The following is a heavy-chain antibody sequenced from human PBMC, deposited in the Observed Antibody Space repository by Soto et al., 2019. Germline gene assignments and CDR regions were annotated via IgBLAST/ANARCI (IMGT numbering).Heavy chain of an antibody. CDR3: LGEVPDYYDSSGYYASVDY. Sequence: GASVKVSCKASGGTFSSYAISWVRQAPGQGLEWVGGIIPIFGTANYAQKFQGRVTITADKSTSTAYMELSSLRSEDTAVYYCLGEVPDYYDSSGYYASVDYWGQGTLVTVSS. CDR1: GGTFSSYA. D-gene: IGHD3-22*01. J-gene: IGHJ4*02. V-gene: IGHV1-69*06. CDR2: IIPIFGTA.